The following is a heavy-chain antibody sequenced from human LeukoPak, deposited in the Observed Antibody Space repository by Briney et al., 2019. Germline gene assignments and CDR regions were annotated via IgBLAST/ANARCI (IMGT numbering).Heavy chain of an antibody. CDR3: ARSRPIVPAKENWFDP. D-gene: IGHD2-2*01. J-gene: IGHJ5*02. CDR1: GYSFTGYY. Sequence: ASVKVSCKASGYSFTGYYMHWVRQAPGQGLEWMGRINPNSGGTNYAQKFQGRVTMTRDTSISTAYMELSRLRSDDTAVYYCARSRPIVPAKENWFDPWGQGTLVTVSS. CDR2: INPNSGGT. V-gene: IGHV1-2*06.